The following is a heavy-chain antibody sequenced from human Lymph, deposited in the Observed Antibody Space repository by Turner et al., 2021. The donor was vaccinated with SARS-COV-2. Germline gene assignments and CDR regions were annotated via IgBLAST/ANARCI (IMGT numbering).Heavy chain of an antibody. V-gene: IGHV3-30-3*01. D-gene: IGHD3-16*01. J-gene: IGHJ4*02. CDR2: ISYDGSNK. Sequence: QVQLVESGGGVDKPGRSLRLSCAASGFTFSTYALQWVRLAPGKGLEWVVLISYDGSNKFYADSVKVRFTISRDNSKNTLYLQMNSLRTEDTAVYYCARDVGGYLGYWGQGTLVTVSS. CDR3: ARDVGGYLGY. CDR1: GFTFSTYA.